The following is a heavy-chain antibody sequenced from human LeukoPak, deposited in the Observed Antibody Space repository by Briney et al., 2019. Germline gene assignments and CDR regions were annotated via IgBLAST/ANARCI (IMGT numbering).Heavy chain of an antibody. J-gene: IGHJ6*03. CDR2: ISSSGSTI. Sequence: GGSLILSCAASGFTFSSYEMNWVRQAPGKGLEWVSYISSSGSTIYYADSVKGRSTISRDNAKNSLYLQMNSLRAEDTALYYCARGRAGMVRGVIVYMDVWGKGTTVTVSS. CDR1: GFTFSSYE. V-gene: IGHV3-48*03. D-gene: IGHD3-10*01. CDR3: ARGRAGMVRGVIVYMDV.